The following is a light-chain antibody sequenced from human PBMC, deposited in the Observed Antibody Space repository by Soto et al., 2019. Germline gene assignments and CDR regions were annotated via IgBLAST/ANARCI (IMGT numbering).Light chain of an antibody. J-gene: IGKJ4*01. CDR1: QSVNSN. Sequence: EIVMTQSPATLSVSPGERATLSCRASQSVNSNLAWYQQKPGQAPRLLIYGASTRATGIPARFSGSGSGTEFTLTISSLQSEDFEVYSCQQHNDWPLTFGGGTKVEIK. CDR3: QQHNDWPLT. CDR2: GAS. V-gene: IGKV3-15*01.